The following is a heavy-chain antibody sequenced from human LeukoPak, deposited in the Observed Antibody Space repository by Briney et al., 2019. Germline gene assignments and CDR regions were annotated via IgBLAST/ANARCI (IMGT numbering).Heavy chain of an antibody. D-gene: IGHD2-15*01. CDR3: ARDCFGVFVY. J-gene: IGHJ4*02. Sequence: GWSRRLFCAASGFNLREDYMSWSRQAPGNGLEWISSINSNGDTIHYADSVKGRFTISRDNAKNSLYLQMTSLRAGDTAKYYCARDCFGVFVYWGPGTLVTVSS. V-gene: IGHV3-11*01. CDR2: INSNGDTI. CDR1: GFNLREDY.